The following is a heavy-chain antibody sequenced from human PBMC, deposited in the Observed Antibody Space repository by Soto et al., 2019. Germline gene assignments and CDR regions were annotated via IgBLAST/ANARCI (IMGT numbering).Heavy chain of an antibody. CDR3: ASLITYYDFWSGYPPNMDV. J-gene: IGHJ6*02. V-gene: IGHV1-69*06. D-gene: IGHD3-3*01. CDR2: IIPIFGTA. CDR1: GGTFSSYS. Sequence: SVKVSCKASGGTFSSYSISWVRQAPGQGLEWMGGIIPIFGTANYAQKFQGRVTITADKSTSTAYMELSSLRSEDTAVYYCASLITYYDFWSGYPPNMDVWGQGTTVTVSS.